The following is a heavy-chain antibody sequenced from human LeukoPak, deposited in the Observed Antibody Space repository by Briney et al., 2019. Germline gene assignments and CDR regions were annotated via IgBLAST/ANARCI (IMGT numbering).Heavy chain of an antibody. D-gene: IGHD3-10*01. CDR1: GFTFDDYS. V-gene: IGHV3-7*01. CDR3: ARVPLFTMVRGVIITFDY. J-gene: IGHJ4*02. Sequence: GGSLRLSCAASGFTFDDYSMHWVRQAPGKGLEWVANIKQDGSERYYVDSVKGRFTISRDNAKNSLYLQMNSLRAEDTAVYYCARVPLFTMVRGVIITFDYWGQGTLVTVSS. CDR2: IKQDGSER.